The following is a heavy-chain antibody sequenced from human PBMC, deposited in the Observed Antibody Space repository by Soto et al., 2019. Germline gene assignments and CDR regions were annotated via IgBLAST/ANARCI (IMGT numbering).Heavy chain of an antibody. J-gene: IGHJ6*02. CDR3: AKVTKRAAAGRYEYYKYGMDV. CDR2: ISGSGGSS. CDR1: GFAFSTYA. V-gene: IGHV3-23*01. D-gene: IGHD6-13*01. Sequence: EVQLLESGGALEHPGGSLRLSCAASGFAFSTYAMTWVRQAPGKGLEWVSVISGSGGSSYYAASVKGRFTISRDNSKKTLYLQMNDLRAEDTALYYCAKVTKRAAAGRYEYYKYGMDVWGQGTTVTVSS.